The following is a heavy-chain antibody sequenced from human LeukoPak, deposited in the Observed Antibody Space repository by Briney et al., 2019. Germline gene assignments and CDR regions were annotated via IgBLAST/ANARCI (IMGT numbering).Heavy chain of an antibody. CDR1: GFSFSTYY. J-gene: IGHJ4*02. V-gene: IGHV3-21*01. CDR3: VRENHGSFDY. D-gene: IGHD1-14*01. CDR2: ISSSSTYI. Sequence: GGSLRLSCAVSGFSFSTYYVNWVRQAPGKGLEGGSCISSSSTYIYYSDSVRGRFAISRDHAKTSLYLQMNSLRAEDTAVYYCVRENHGSFDYWGQGSLVTVSS.